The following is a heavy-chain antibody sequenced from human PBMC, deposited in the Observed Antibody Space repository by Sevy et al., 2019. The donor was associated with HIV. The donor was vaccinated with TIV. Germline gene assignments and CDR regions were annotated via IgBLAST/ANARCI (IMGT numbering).Heavy chain of an antibody. V-gene: IGHV3-23*01. Sequence: GGSLRLSCAASGFTFSSYAMSWVRQAPGKGLEWLSVITRDGGATYYADSVKGRFTISRDNSKNTLYLQMNRLRVEDTAVYYCAHYGDYGYHYYGMDVWGQGTTVTVSS. CDR1: GFTFSSYA. J-gene: IGHJ6*02. CDR3: AHYGDYGYHYYGMDV. D-gene: IGHD4-17*01. CDR2: ITRDGGAT.